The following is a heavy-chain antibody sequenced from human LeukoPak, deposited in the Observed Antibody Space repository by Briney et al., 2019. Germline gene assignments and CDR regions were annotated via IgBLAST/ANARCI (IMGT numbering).Heavy chain of an antibody. CDR3: ARATTILRWFDP. CDR1: GGSFSGYY. Sequence: PSETLSLTCAVYGGSFSGYYWSWIRQPPGKGLEWIGEINHSGSINYNPSLKSRVTISVDTSKNQFSLKLSSVTAADTAVYYCARATTILRWFDPWGQGTLVTVSS. CDR2: INHSGSI. J-gene: IGHJ5*02. V-gene: IGHV4-34*01. D-gene: IGHD3-9*01.